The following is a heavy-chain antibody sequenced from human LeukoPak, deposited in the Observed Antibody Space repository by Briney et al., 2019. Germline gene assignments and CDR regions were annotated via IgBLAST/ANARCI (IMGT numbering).Heavy chain of an antibody. CDR2: MSCAGGKI. D-gene: IGHD2-2*01. CDR3: AKGRWDNSCLNYDY. J-gene: IGHJ4*02. V-gene: IGHV3-23*01. CDR1: GFTFSTYG. Sequence: GGSLRLSCTPSGFTFSTYGMSWLRQAPGKGLEWVSAMSCAGGKIYYADSVKGRFTISRDNSKNTLYLQMNSLRAEDTAIYYCAKGRWDNSCLNYDYWGRGSLVTVSS.